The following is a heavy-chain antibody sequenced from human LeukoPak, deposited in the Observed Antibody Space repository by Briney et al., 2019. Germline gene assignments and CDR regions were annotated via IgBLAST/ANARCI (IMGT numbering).Heavy chain of an antibody. CDR3: AKGPDSGYSSRFCDC. D-gene: IGHD6-13*01. CDR1: GFTFSSNA. J-gene: IGHJ4*02. V-gene: IGHV3-23*01. Sequence: PGGSLRLSCAPSGFTFSSNAMSWVRQAPGRGLEWVSAISGSGGSTYYADSVKGRFTISRDNSKITLYLQMSSLRAEDTAIYYCAKGPDSGYSSRFCDCWGQGTLVTVSS. CDR2: ISGSGGST.